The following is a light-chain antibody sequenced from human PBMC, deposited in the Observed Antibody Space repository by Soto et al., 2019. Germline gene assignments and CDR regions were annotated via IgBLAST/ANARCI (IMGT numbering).Light chain of an antibody. CDR1: QSIRTY. V-gene: IGKV1-39*01. CDR2: AAS. J-gene: IGKJ1*01. CDR3: QQSYSTMAT. Sequence: DFQMTQSPSSLSASIGDRVTITCRASQSIRTYLNWYQQKPGKAPQLLIYAASRLQSGVPSRFSGSGSGTDFMLTISSLQPEDFATYYCQQSYSTMATFGQGTKVEIK.